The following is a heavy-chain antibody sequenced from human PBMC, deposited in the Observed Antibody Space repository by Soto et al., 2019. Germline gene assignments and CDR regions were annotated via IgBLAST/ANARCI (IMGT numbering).Heavy chain of an antibody. J-gene: IGHJ4*02. V-gene: IGHV4-39*01. CDR3: ATVPRVGTTPYYVDY. CDR1: GGSFDSTGYY. Sequence: QLQLQESGPGLVKPSETLSLTCTVSGGSFDSTGYYWAWVRQPPGKGLEWIAYIYYSGSTYYNPSLKSRLTISVDTSRNQLSLSLSSVTAADTAVYYCATVPRVGTTPYYVDYWCQGTLVTVSS. CDR2: IYYSGST. D-gene: IGHD1-1*01.